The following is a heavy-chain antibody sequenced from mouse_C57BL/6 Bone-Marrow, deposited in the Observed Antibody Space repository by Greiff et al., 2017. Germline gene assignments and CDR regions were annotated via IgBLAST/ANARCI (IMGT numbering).Heavy chain of an antibody. Sequence: QVQLQQPGAELVMPGASVKLSCKASGYTFTSYWMHWVKQRPGQGLEWIGELDPSDSYTNYNQKFKGKSTLTVDKSSSTAYMQRSSLTSEDSAVYYCAREGYYGSSLYYFDYWGQGTTLTVSS. D-gene: IGHD1-1*01. J-gene: IGHJ2*01. CDR2: LDPSDSYT. V-gene: IGHV1-69*01. CDR3: AREGYYGSSLYYFDY. CDR1: GYTFTSYW.